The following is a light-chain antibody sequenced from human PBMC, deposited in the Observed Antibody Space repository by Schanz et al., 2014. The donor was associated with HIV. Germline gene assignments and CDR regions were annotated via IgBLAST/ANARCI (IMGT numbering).Light chain of an antibody. Sequence: EIVLTQSPATLSVSPGERATLSCRASQSVSSNLAWYQQKPGQAPRLLIYGASSRATGIPDRFSGSGSGTDFTLTISRLEPEDFAVYYCQQYGNSPFTFGPGTKVDFK. J-gene: IGKJ3*01. CDR2: GAS. V-gene: IGKV3-20*01. CDR1: QSVSSN. CDR3: QQYGNSPFT.